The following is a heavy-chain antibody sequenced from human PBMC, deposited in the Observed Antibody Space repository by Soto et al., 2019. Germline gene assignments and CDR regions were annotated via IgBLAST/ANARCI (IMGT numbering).Heavy chain of an antibody. J-gene: IGHJ4*02. CDR2: IYHSGST. Sequence: SEMLSLTCAVSGGSISSSNWWSWVRQPPGKGLEWIGEIYHSGSTNYNPSLKSRVTISVDTSKNQFSLKLSSVTAADTAVYYCARAWGYYFDYWGQGTLVTVSS. CDR3: ARAWGYYFDY. V-gene: IGHV4-4*02. D-gene: IGHD3-16*01. CDR1: GGSISSSNW.